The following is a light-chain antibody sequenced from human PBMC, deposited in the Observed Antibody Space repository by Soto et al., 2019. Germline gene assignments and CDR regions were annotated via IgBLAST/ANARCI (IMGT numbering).Light chain of an antibody. Sequence: EIVMTQSPATLSVSPGERATLSCRASQSVSSNLAWYQQKPGQAPRLLIYGASTRATGIPASFSGSGSGTEFTLTISSRQSEEFAVYYCQQYNNWPRTFRQGTKVEIK. J-gene: IGKJ1*01. CDR1: QSVSSN. CDR2: GAS. CDR3: QQYNNWPRT. V-gene: IGKV3-15*01.